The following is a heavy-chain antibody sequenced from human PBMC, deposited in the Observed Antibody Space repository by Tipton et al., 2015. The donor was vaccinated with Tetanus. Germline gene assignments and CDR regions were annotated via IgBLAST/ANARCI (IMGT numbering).Heavy chain of an antibody. Sequence: TLSPTCTVSGGSISSSSYYWGWIRQPPGKGLEWIGSIYYSGSTYYNPSLKSRVTISVDTSKNQFSLKLSSVTAADTAVYYCASTIESAAANWYFDLWGRGTLVTVSS. V-gene: IGHV4-39*01. D-gene: IGHD2-2*01. CDR2: IYYSGST. J-gene: IGHJ2*01. CDR1: GGSISSSSYY. CDR3: ASTIESAAANWYFDL.